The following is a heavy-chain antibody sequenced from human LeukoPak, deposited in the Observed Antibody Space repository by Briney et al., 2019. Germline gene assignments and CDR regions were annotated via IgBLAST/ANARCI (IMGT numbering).Heavy chain of an antibody. V-gene: IGHV4-39*01. Sequence: SETLSLTCTVSGGSISSSSYYWGWIRQPPGKGLEWIGSIYYSGSTYYNPSLKSRVTISVDTSKNQFSLKLSSVTAADTAVYYCATTPGGIAAAGTYYFDYWGQGTLVTVSS. CDR2: IYYSGST. CDR3: ATTPGGIAAAGTYYFDY. J-gene: IGHJ4*02. CDR1: GGSISSSSYY. D-gene: IGHD6-13*01.